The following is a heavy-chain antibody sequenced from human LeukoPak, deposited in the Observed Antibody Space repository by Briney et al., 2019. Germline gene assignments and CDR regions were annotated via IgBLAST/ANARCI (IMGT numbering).Heavy chain of an antibody. CDR2: IKQDGSEK. Sequence: GGSLRLPCAASGFTFSSYWVSWVRQAPGKGLEWVANIKQDGSEKYYVDSVKGRFTISRDNAKNSLYLQMNSLRAEDTAVYYCARDRYYGSGSYYGFNWFDPWGQGTLVTVSS. J-gene: IGHJ5*02. CDR1: GFTFSSYW. D-gene: IGHD3-10*01. CDR3: ARDRYYGSGSYYGFNWFDP. V-gene: IGHV3-7*01.